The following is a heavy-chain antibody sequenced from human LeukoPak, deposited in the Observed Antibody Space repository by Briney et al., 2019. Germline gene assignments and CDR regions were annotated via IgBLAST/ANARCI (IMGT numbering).Heavy chain of an antibody. D-gene: IGHD6-6*01. CDR2: ISNSGDST. V-gene: IGHV3-23*01. Sequence: GGSLRLSCVVTGLTFRSYWVSWVRQAPGKGLEWVSAISNSGDSTYYADSVKGRFTISRDNSKNTLYLQMNSLRAEDTAVYYCAKRVPYSSSSVYFDYWGQGTLVTVSS. CDR3: AKRVPYSSSSVYFDY. J-gene: IGHJ4*02. CDR1: GLTFRSYW.